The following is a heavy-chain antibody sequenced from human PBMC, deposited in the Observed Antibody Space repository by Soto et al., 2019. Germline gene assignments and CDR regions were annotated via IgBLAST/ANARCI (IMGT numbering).Heavy chain of an antibody. CDR1: GITIRNYP. D-gene: IGHD2-15*01. Sequence: EVQLQESGGGLVQPGGSLRLSCAASGITIRNYPMSWVRQAPGKGLEWVSGISGSGDSTYYADSAKGRFTISKDFSKNSLSLQLDSLRVEDTAVYFCVKDDGGNPSTEPHWGQGTLVTVSS. J-gene: IGHJ4*02. CDR3: VKDDGGNPSTEPH. V-gene: IGHV3-23*01. CDR2: ISGSGDST.